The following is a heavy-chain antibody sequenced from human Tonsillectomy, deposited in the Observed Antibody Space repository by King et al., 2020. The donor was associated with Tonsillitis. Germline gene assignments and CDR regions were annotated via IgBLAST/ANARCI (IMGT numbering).Heavy chain of an antibody. CDR3: ARHYSYYGSGSHDNWFDP. V-gene: IGHV4-59*08. J-gene: IGHJ5*02. Sequence: VQLQESGPGLVKPSETLSLTCTVSGGSINNYYWSWIRQPPGKGLEWIGYIYYSGSTNYNPSLKSRVTISVDTSKNQFSLKLSSVTAADTAVYYCARHYSYYGSGSHDNWFDPWGQGTLVTVAS. CDR1: GGSINNYY. D-gene: IGHD3-10*01. CDR2: IYYSGST.